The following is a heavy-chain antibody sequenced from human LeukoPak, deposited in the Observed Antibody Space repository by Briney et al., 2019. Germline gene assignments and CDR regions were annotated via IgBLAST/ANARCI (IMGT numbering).Heavy chain of an antibody. CDR2: ISAYNGNT. J-gene: IGHJ4*02. CDR1: GYTFTSYG. CDR3: ARGGRSVVVTPLYYFDY. D-gene: IGHD3-22*01. V-gene: IGHV1-18*01. Sequence: ASVKVSCKASGYTFTSYGISWVRQAPGQGLEWMGWISAYNGNTNYAQKLQGRVTMTTDTSTSTAYMELSRLRSDDTAVYYCARGGRSVVVTPLYYFDYWGQGTLVTVSS.